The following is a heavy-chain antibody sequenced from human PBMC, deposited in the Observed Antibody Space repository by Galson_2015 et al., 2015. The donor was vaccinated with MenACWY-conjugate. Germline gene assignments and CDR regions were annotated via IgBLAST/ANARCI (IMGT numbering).Heavy chain of an antibody. D-gene: IGHD2-21*01. CDR2: IKSQTDGGKI. J-gene: IGHJ6*03. V-gene: IGHV3-15*01. CDR1: AFTFSNAY. CDR3: TTHKPDSWGGLLFHFYMDV. Sequence: SLRLSCAGSAFTFSNAYMSWVRQASGKGLEWVGRIKSQTDGGKIDYAAPVKGRFTISRDDSKNTLYLQMNSLKIEDTAVYYCTTHKPDSWGGLLFHFYMDVWGKGTTVTVSS.